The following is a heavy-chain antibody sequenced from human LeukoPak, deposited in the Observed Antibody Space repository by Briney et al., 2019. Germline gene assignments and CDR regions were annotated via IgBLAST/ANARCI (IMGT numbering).Heavy chain of an antibody. D-gene: IGHD6-19*01. CDR2: ISSSSSYI. CDR1: GFTFSNYA. CDR3: ARDLSIAVAGIDY. V-gene: IGHV3-21*01. Sequence: GGSLRLSCAASGFTFSNYAMNWVRQAPGKGLEWVSSISSSSSYIYYADSVKGRFTISRDNAKNSLYLQMNSLRAEDTAVYYCARDLSIAVAGIDYWGQGTLVTVSS. J-gene: IGHJ4*02.